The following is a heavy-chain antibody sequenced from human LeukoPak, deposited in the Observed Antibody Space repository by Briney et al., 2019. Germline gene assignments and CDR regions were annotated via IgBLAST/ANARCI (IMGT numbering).Heavy chain of an antibody. J-gene: IGHJ5*02. CDR2: INPDSGGT. CDR3: ARPDGWFGQNWFDP. CDR1: GYTFTNYY. D-gene: IGHD3-10*01. V-gene: IGHV1-2*02. Sequence: ASVKVSCKASGYTFTNYYIHWVRQAPGQGLEWMGWINPDSGGTDYAQNFQGRVIMTRDTSISTAYLELSSLRCDDTAVYYCARPDGWFGQNWFDPWGQGTLVTVSS.